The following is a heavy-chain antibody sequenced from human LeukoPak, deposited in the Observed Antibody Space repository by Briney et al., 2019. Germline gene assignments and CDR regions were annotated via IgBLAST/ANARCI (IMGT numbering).Heavy chain of an antibody. D-gene: IGHD1-26*01. J-gene: IGHJ3*02. Sequence: PGGSLRLSCAASGFTFSSYSMNWVRQAPGKGLEWVSSISSSSSYIYYADSVKGRFTISRDNAKNSLYLQMNSLRAEDTAVYYCARDKGSGSCARAFDIWGQGTMVTVSS. CDR3: ARDKGSGSCARAFDI. CDR1: GFTFSSYS. V-gene: IGHV3-21*01. CDR2: ISSSSSYI.